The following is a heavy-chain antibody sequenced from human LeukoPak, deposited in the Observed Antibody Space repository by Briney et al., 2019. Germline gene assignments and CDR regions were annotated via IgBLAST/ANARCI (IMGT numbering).Heavy chain of an antibody. D-gene: IGHD6-6*01. J-gene: IGHJ4*02. CDR2: ISGSGGST. CDR1: GFSFSSYA. V-gene: IGHV3-23*01. Sequence: GGSLRLSCAASGFSFSSYAMSWVRQAPGKGLEWVSAISGSGGSTYYADSVKGRFTISRDNSKNTLYLQMNSLRAEDTAVYYCARESISYPGALDYWGQGTLVTVSS. CDR3: ARESISYPGALDY.